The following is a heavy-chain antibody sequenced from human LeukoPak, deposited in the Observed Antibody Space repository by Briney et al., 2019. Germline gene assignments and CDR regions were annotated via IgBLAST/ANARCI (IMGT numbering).Heavy chain of an antibody. CDR1: GGSISSSSYY. CDR3: AREARNIVKVATIYMDV. J-gene: IGHJ6*03. Sequence: PSETLSLTCTVSGGSISSSSYYWGWIRQPPGKGLEWIGSIYYSGSTYYNPSLKSRVTISVDTSKNQFSLKLSSVTAADTAVYYCAREARNIVKVATIYMDVWGKGTTVTVSS. V-gene: IGHV4-39*07. D-gene: IGHD2/OR15-2a*01. CDR2: IYYSGST.